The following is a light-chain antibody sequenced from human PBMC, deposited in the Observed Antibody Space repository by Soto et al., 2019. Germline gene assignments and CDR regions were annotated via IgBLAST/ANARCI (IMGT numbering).Light chain of an antibody. CDR3: QQYNSYSWT. J-gene: IGKJ1*01. CDR2: DAS. Sequence: DIQMTQSPSTLSASVGDRVTITCRASQSISSWLAWYQQKPGKAPKLLIYDASSLASGVPSRFSGSGSGTEFTLTISSLQSDDFAIYYCQQYNSYSWTFGQGTKVEIK. CDR1: QSISSW. V-gene: IGKV1-5*01.